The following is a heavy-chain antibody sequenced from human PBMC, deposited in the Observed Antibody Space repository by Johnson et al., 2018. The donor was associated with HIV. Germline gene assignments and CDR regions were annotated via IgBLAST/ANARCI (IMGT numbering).Heavy chain of an antibody. Sequence: EVQLVASGGGLVKPGGSLRLSCAASGFTFSSYAMSCVRQAPGKGLECVSAICGGGGSTYYAASVKGRFTISSDNSNNTLYLQMNSLRADDTAVYYCARDHYYDSSGYHEGDAFDIWGQGTMVTVSS. V-gene: IGHV3-23*04. D-gene: IGHD3-22*01. CDR3: ARDHYYDSSGYHEGDAFDI. J-gene: IGHJ3*02. CDR1: GFTFSSYA. CDR2: ICGGGGST.